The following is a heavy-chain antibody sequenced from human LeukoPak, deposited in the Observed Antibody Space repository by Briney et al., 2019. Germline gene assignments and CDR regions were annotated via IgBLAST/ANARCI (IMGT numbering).Heavy chain of an antibody. J-gene: IGHJ4*02. V-gene: IGHV7-4-1*02. D-gene: IGHD6-13*01. CDR2: INTNTGNS. CDR1: GYTFTSYA. CDR3: ARDPHPRIAAAGTSNY. Sequence: GASVKVSCKASGYTFTSYAMNWVRQAPGQGLEWMGWINTNTGNSMYAQGFTGRFVFSLDTSVSTAYLQISSLKAEDTAVYYCARDPHPRIAAAGTSNYWGQGTLVTVSS.